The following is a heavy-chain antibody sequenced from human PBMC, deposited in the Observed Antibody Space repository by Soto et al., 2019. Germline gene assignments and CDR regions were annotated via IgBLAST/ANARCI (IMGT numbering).Heavy chain of an antibody. V-gene: IGHV1-58*02. J-gene: IGHJ4*02. CDR1: GFTFTSSA. D-gene: IGHD2-15*01. CDR3: AADLGYCSGGSCYSIDY. Sequence: SVKVSCKASGFTFTSSAMQWVRQARGQRLEWIGWIVVGSGNTNYAQKFQERVTITRDMSTSTAYMELSSLRSEDTAVYYCAADLGYCSGGSCYSIDYWGQGTLVTVSS. CDR2: IVVGSGNT.